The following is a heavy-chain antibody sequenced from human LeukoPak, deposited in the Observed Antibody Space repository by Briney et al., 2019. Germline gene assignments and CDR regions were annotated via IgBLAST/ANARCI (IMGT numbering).Heavy chain of an antibody. CDR2: INPSGGST. D-gene: IGHD2-21*02. CDR3: ARGEYCSGDCVSALQP. J-gene: IGHJ4*02. V-gene: IGHV1-46*01. Sequence: ASVKVSCKASGYTSTNYYINWVRQAPGQGLEWMGIINPSGGSTSYAHKFQGRVTMTRDTSTSTVYMELSSLRSEDTAVYYCARGEYCSGDCVSALQPWGQGTLVTVSS. CDR1: GYTSTNYY.